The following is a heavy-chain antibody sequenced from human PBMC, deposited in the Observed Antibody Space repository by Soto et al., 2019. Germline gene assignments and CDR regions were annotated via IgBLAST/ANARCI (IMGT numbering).Heavy chain of an antibody. CDR2: IYYSGST. J-gene: IGHJ6*03. V-gene: IGHV4-59*01. Sequence: QVQLQESGPGLVKPSETLSLTCTVSGGSISSYYWSWIRQPPGKGLEWIGYIYYSGSTNYNPSLKSRVTISVDTSKNQFSLQLSSVTAADTAVYYCARSRGAAAGGYYYYYMDVWGKGTTVTVSS. CDR3: ARSRGAAAGGYYYYYMDV. CDR1: GGSISSYY. D-gene: IGHD6-13*01.